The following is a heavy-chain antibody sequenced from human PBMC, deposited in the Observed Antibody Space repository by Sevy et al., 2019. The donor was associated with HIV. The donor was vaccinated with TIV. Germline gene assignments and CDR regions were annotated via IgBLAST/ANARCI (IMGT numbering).Heavy chain of an antibody. D-gene: IGHD2-21*02. J-gene: IGHJ6*02. CDR1: GYSISSGYY. V-gene: IGHV4-38-2*01. Sequence: SETLSLTCAVSGYSISSGYYWGWIRQSPGKGLEWIGNIYHSGTTYYNPSLKSRVTISVDTSKNQFSLKLRSVTATDMAVYYCARASGGDKLDYYGMDVWGQGTTVTVSS. CDR2: IYHSGTT. CDR3: ARASGGDKLDYYGMDV.